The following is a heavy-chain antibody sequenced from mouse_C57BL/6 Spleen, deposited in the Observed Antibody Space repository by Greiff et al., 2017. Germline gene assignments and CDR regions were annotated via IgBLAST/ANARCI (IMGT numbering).Heavy chain of an antibody. V-gene: IGHV1-81*01. Sequence: LQQSGAELARPGASVKLSCKASGYTFTSYGISWVKQRTGQGLEWIGEIYPRSGNTYYNEKFKGKATLTADKSSSPAYMELRSLTSEDSAVYFCARGDYSNSAWFAYWGQGTLVTVSA. J-gene: IGHJ3*01. CDR1: GYTFTSYG. D-gene: IGHD2-5*01. CDR2: IYPRSGNT. CDR3: ARGDYSNSAWFAY.